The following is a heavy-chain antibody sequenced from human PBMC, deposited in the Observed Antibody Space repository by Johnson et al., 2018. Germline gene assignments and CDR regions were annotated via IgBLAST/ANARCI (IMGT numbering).Heavy chain of an antibody. CDR3: AKHSVGARDY. CDR2: ISDNGVEK. CDR1: GFTFSAYA. Sequence: EVQLVQAGGGLVQPGGSLRLSCVASGFTFSAYALSWVRQAPGKGLEWVSAISDNGVEKDYADYVRGRFTISRDDSKNNLYLQMNSLRAEDTAVYYCAKHSVGARDYWGQGTLVTVSS. D-gene: IGHD1-26*01. V-gene: IGHV3-23*04. J-gene: IGHJ4*02.